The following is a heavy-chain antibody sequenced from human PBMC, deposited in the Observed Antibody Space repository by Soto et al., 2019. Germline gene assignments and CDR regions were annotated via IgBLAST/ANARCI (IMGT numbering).Heavy chain of an antibody. V-gene: IGHV5-51*01. CDR1: GYSFTSYW. CDR2: IYPGDSDT. Sequence: AESLKISCKGSGYSFTSYWIGWVRQMPGKGLEWMGIIYPGDSDTRYSPSFQGQVTISADKSISTAYLQWSSLKASDTAMYYCGRLEWEYSYYYYGMDVWGQGTTVTVSS. D-gene: IGHD1-26*01. J-gene: IGHJ6*02. CDR3: GRLEWEYSYYYYGMDV.